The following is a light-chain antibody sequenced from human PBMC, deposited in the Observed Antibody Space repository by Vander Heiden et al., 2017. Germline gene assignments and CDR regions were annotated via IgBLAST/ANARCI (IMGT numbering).Light chain of an antibody. V-gene: IGKV1-5*03. CDR2: KES. CDR3: QQYDTLPWT. J-gene: IGKJ1*01. Sequence: DIQMTQSPSTLSASVRDTVTITCRASQNINRWLAWYQQKPGEAPKLLIYKESTLESGVSSRFSGSGSGTEFTLTISSLQPDDFATYYCQQYDTLPWTFGQGTKVEVK. CDR1: QNINRW.